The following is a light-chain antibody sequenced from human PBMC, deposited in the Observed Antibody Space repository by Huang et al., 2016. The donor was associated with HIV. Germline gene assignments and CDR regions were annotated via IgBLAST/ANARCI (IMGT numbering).Light chain of an antibody. V-gene: IGKV1-39*01. J-gene: IGKJ5*01. CDR3: QQRDSTTIT. Sequence: DIQMTQSPPSLSASVGDSVTITCRASQNVNMYLNWYQQKPGQAHRLLIFAASRLRSGVPSRFRGSGSGTEFTLTISSLQVEDFATYYCQQRDSTTITFGQGTRLDIK. CDR2: AAS. CDR1: QNVNMY.